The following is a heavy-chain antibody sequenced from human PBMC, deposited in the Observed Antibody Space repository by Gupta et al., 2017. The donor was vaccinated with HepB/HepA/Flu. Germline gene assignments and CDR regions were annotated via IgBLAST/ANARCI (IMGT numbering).Heavy chain of an antibody. D-gene: IGHD4/OR15-4a*01. J-gene: IGHJ5*02. CDR3: VRDGDDYGGFDP. CDR1: GFPFNSYD. Sequence: EVQLVESGGGLVQPGGSLRLSCAASGFPFNSYDFHWVRQVTGKGLEWVSAIGTAGDTYYRDSVKGRFIISRENAKNSLYLHMNSLRAGDTAVYYCVRDGDDYGGFDPWGQGTLVTVSS. CDR2: IGTAGDT. V-gene: IGHV3-13*01.